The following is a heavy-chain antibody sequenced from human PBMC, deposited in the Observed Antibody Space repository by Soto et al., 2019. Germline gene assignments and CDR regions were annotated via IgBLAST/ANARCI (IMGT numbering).Heavy chain of an antibody. V-gene: IGHV3-23*01. CDR1: GFTFSSYA. Sequence: EVQLLESGGGLAQPGGSLRLSCAASGFTFSSYAMSWVRQAPGKGLEWVSSISGSGGNKYYADSVKGRFTISRDNXKXTLXLQMNSLRAEDTAVYYCAKDKELNGDYVWGAGHDYWGQGTLVTVSS. J-gene: IGHJ4*02. CDR3: AKDKELNGDYVWGAGHDY. D-gene: IGHD4-17*01. CDR2: ISGSGGNK.